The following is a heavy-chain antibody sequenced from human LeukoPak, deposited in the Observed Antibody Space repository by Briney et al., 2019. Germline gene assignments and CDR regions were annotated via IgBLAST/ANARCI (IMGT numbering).Heavy chain of an antibody. CDR2: IYTSGST. J-gene: IGHJ6*03. D-gene: IGHD3-16*01. CDR1: GGSISSYY. CDR3: ARDLPRGIHYYYYMDV. Sequence: SETLSLTCTVSGGSISSYYWSWIRQPAGKGLEWIGRIYTSGSTNYNPSLKSRVTMSVDTSKNLFSLKLSSVTAADTAVYYCARDLPRGIHYYYYMDVWGKGTTVTVSS. V-gene: IGHV4-4*07.